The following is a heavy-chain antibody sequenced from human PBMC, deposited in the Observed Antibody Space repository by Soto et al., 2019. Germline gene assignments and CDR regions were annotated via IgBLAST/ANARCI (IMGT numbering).Heavy chain of an antibody. CDR1: GGSVSSTSTA. D-gene: IGHD6-19*01. J-gene: IGHJ4*02. Sequence: PSQTLSLTGAISGGSVSSTSTALSLIRQSPSRGLEWLGRTYYRSNWYTDYAVSVKSRITISPDTSKNQFSLQLNSVTPEDTAVYYCARGSYYSGWVWGQGTLVTVS. CDR3: ARGSYYSGWV. V-gene: IGHV6-1*01. CDR2: TYYRSNWYT.